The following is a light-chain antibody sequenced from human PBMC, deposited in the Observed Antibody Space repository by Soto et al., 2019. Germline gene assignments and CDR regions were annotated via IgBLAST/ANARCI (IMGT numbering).Light chain of an antibody. CDR1: SRDVGGY. V-gene: IGLV2-14*01. J-gene: IGLJ2*01. CDR3: RSYTSSNTVV. CDR2: EVS. Sequence: QSALTQPASVSGSPGQSITISCTGTSRDVGGYVSWYQQHPGKAPKLMIYEVSNRPPGVSNRFSGSKSGNTASLTISGLQAEDEADYYCRSYTSSNTVVFGGGTKLTVL.